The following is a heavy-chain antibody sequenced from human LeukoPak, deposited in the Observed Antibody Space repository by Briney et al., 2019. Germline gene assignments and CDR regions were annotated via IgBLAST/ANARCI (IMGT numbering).Heavy chain of an antibody. CDR2: LTASSGDT. CDR3: AKGSSSSRPYYFDY. V-gene: IGHV3-23*01. J-gene: IGHJ4*02. CDR1: GFTFSNYV. Sequence: GSLRLSFAASGFTFSNYVMSWVRQAPGKGLEWVSALTASSGDTYYADSVKGRFTIFRDNSKNTLYLQMNSLRAEDTAVYYCAKGSSSSRPYYFDYWGQGILVIVSS. D-gene: IGHD6-6*01.